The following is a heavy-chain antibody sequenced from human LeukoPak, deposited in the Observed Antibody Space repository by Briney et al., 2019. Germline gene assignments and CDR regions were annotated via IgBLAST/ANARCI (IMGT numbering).Heavy chain of an antibody. Sequence: GGSLRLSCAASGFTFSSYAMSWVRQAPGKGLEWVSAISGSGGSTYYADSVKGRFTISRDNSKNTLYLQMNSLRAEDTAVYYCARDMWQWLVGFDYWGQGTLVTVSS. V-gene: IGHV3-23*01. CDR1: GFTFSSYA. D-gene: IGHD6-19*01. CDR3: ARDMWQWLVGFDY. CDR2: ISGSGGST. J-gene: IGHJ4*02.